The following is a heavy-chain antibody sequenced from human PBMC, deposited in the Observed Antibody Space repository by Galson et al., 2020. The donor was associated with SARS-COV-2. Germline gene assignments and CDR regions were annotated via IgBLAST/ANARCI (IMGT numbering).Heavy chain of an antibody. CDR2: IYYSGTT. CDR1: SDSISSHY. Sequence: SETLSLTCTVSSDSISSHYWRWIRQPPGKGLEWIGYIYYSGTTNYSPSLKSRASISMDTSRTQFSLKLSSVTAADTAVYYCASSQIAVAGVLAYWGQGTLVTVSS. J-gene: IGHJ4*02. D-gene: IGHD6-19*01. CDR3: ASSQIAVAGVLAY. V-gene: IGHV4-59*11.